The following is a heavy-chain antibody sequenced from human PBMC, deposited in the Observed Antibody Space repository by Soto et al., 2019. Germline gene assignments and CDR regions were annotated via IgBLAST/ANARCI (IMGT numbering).Heavy chain of an antibody. Sequence: QVQLQESGPGLVKPSQTLSLTCTVSGGSISSGGYYWSWIRQHPGKGLEWIGYIYYSGSTYYNPSLKSRVTILVDTSKNQFSLKLSSVTAADTAMYYCARDKDPNRYCSGGSCYSWFDPWGQGTLVTVSS. CDR3: ARDKDPNRYCSGGSCYSWFDP. D-gene: IGHD2-15*01. V-gene: IGHV4-31*03. CDR1: GGSISSGGYY. CDR2: IYYSGST. J-gene: IGHJ5*02.